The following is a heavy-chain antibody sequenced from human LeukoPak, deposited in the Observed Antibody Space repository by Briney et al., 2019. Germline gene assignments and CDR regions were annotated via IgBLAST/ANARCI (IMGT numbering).Heavy chain of an antibody. V-gene: IGHV3-7*01. CDR1: GFTFTTYW. Sequence: PGGSLRLSCADSGFTFTTYWMGGVRQAPGKGLEWVANIKQDGSEQYYVDSVKGRFTISRDNAKNSLSLQMNSLRAEDTAVYYCARPLMYYSGSETYFWFDPWGQGTLVTVSS. CDR3: ARPLMYYSGSETYFWFDP. D-gene: IGHD3-10*01. J-gene: IGHJ5*02. CDR2: IKQDGSEQ.